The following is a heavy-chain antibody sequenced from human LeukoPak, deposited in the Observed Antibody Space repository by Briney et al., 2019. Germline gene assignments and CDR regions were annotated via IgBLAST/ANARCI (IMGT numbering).Heavy chain of an antibody. V-gene: IGHV4-59*08. D-gene: IGHD3-22*01. CDR3: ARRDHDSSPDP. J-gene: IGHJ5*02. CDR1: GGSISSYY. Sequence: SETLSLTCTVSGGSISSYYWSWIRQPPGKGLEWIGYIYYSGSTNYNPSLKSRVTISVDTSKNQFSLKLSSVTAADTAVYYCARRDHDSSPDPWGQGTLVTVSS. CDR2: IYYSGST.